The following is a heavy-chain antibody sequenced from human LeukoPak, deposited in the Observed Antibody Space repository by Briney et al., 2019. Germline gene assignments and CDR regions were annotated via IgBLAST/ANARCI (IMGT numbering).Heavy chain of an antibody. CDR1: GFTFSSYG. CDR3: AKDPDGYNPGGWFDP. V-gene: IGHV3-23*01. Sequence: GGSLRLSCAASGFTFSSYGMSWVRQAPGKGLEWVSAISGSGGSTYYADSVKGRFTISRDNSKNTLYLQMNSLRAEDTAVYYCAKDPDGYNPGGWFDPWGQGTLVTVSS. J-gene: IGHJ5*02. D-gene: IGHD5-24*01. CDR2: ISGSGGST.